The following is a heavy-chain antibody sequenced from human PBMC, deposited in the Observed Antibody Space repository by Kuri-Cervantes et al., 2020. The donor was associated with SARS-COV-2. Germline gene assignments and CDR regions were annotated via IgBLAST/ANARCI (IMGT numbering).Heavy chain of an antibody. J-gene: IGHJ4*02. D-gene: IGHD3-22*01. CDR1: GFTVSSNY. CDR3: ARVSYDSN. V-gene: IGHV3-53*01. CDR2: IYSGGST. Sequence: GESLKISCAASGFTVSSNYMSWVRQAPGKGLEWVSVIYSGGSTYYADSVKGRFTISRDNSKNTLYLQMNSLRAEDTAVYYCARVSYDSNRGQGTLVTVSS.